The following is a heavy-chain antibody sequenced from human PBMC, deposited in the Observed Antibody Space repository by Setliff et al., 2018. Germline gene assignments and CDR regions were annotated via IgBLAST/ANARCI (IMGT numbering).Heavy chain of an antibody. CDR3: ARDGVFYAMDV. Sequence: GSLRLSCTASGFSYSNCWVSWVRQAPEKGLEWVSVTYASGAANYADSVKGRFTISRDNSKNTLYLQMNSLRAEDTALYYCARDGVFYAMDVWGHGTTVTVSS. D-gene: IGHD3-10*01. CDR2: TYASGAA. CDR1: GFSYSNCW. J-gene: IGHJ6*02. V-gene: IGHV3-66*01.